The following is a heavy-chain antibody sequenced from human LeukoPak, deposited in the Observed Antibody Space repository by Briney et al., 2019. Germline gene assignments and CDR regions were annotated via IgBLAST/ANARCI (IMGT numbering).Heavy chain of an antibody. V-gene: IGHV1-2*02. CDR3: ARVIAARPRGWFDP. CDR2: INPNSGGT. D-gene: IGHD6-6*01. Sequence: GASVKVSCKASGYTFTSYGISWVRQAPGQGLEWMGWINPNSGGTNYAQKFQGRVTMTRDTSISTAYMELSRLRSDDTAVYYCARVIAARPRGWFDPWGQGTLVTVSS. CDR1: GYTFTSYG. J-gene: IGHJ5*02.